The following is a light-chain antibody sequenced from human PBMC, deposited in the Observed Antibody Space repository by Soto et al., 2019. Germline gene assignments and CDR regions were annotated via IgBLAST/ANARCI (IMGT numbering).Light chain of an antibody. V-gene: IGKV3-20*01. CDR2: GAS. CDR3: PQFSSYPLT. Sequence: EIVMTQSPATLSVSPGERSRLACRSSQSVSSKLAWYQQKPGQAPRLLIYGASSRATGIPDRFSGGGSGTDFTLTISRLEPEDFAVYYCPQFSSYPLTFGGGTKV. CDR1: QSVSSK. J-gene: IGKJ4*01.